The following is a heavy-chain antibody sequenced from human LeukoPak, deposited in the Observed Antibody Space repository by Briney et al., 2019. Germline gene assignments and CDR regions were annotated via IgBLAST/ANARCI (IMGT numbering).Heavy chain of an antibody. D-gene: IGHD6-6*01. J-gene: IGHJ4*02. CDR3: ARDRTIDGQLVRAY. V-gene: IGHV3-48*01. Sequence: PGGSLRLSCAASGFTFSSYSMNWVRQAPGKGLEWASYISSSSSTIYYADSVKGRFTISRDNAKNSLYLQMNSLRAEDTAVYYCARDRTIDGQLVRAYWGQGTLVTVSS. CDR1: GFTFSSYS. CDR2: ISSSSSTI.